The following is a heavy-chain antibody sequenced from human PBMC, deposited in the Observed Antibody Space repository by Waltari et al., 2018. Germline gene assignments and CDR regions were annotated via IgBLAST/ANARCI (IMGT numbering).Heavy chain of an antibody. CDR3: AKGGYCTGSSCLGYHYMDV. CDR1: GFTLSKYA. D-gene: IGHD2-15*01. CDR2: ISGSSGGI. J-gene: IGHJ6*03. Sequence: EVQVLELGGGLVQPGGSLRPSCEAYGFTLSKYALTRCRPAPGKGLGWVSRISGSSGGIYYTDSVKGRFTLSRDNSKNTLFLQMNSLRAEDTAVYYCAKGGYCTGSSCLGYHYMDVWGKGTTVTVSS. V-gene: IGHV3-23*01.